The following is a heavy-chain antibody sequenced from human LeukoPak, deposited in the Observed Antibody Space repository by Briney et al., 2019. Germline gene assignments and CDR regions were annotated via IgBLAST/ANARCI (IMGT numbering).Heavy chain of an antibody. CDR1: GYTFTDYY. V-gene: IGHV1-69-2*01. CDR3: ATQTSELELQAFDY. J-gene: IGHJ4*02. D-gene: IGHD1-7*01. CDR2: VDPEDGET. Sequence: ASVKVSCKASGYTFTDYYMHWVQQAPGKGLEWMGLVDPEDGETIYAEKFQGRVTITADTSTDTAYMELSSLRSEDTAVYYCATQTSELELQAFDYWGQGTLVTVSS.